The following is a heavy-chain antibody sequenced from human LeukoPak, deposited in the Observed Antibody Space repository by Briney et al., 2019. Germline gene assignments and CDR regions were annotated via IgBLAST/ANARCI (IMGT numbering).Heavy chain of an antibody. CDR3: ARTYDFGRGPPGDAFDN. V-gene: IGHV3-48*01. Sequence: GGSLRLSCAASGFTFTIFGLNWVRQAPWKGPEWVSYIDARSGITYYADSVQGRFTLSRDNARESVFLQMDSLRVDDTAVYYCARTYDFGRGPPGDAFDNWGPGTWVIVSS. J-gene: IGHJ3*02. CDR1: GFTFTIFG. D-gene: IGHD3-3*01. CDR2: IDARSGIT.